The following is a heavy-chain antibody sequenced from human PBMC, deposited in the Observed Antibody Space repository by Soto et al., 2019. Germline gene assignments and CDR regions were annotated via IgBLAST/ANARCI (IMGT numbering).Heavy chain of an antibody. V-gene: IGHV4-31*03. CDR3: ARERDYYYDSSGKAPSPVSVFDY. Sequence: QVQLQESGPGLVKPSQTLSLTCTVSGGSISSGGYYWSWIRQHPGKGLEWIGYIYYSGSTYYNPSLKSRVTISVDTSKNQFSLKLSSVTAADTAVYYCARERDYYYDSSGKAPSPVSVFDYWGQGTLVTVSS. CDR2: IYYSGST. J-gene: IGHJ4*02. CDR1: GGSISSGGYY. D-gene: IGHD3-22*01.